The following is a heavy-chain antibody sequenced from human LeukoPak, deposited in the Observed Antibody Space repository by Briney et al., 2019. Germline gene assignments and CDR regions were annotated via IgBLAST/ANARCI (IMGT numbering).Heavy chain of an antibody. CDR2: INSDGSST. V-gene: IGHV3-74*01. J-gene: IGHJ5*02. CDR1: GFTFSSYW. Sequence: PGGSLRLSCAASGFTFSSYWMHWVRQAPGKGLVWVSRINSDGSSTSYADSVKGRFTISRDNAKNTLYLQMNSLRAEDTAVYYCARETYYYDRREGFDPWGQGTLVTVSS. D-gene: IGHD3-22*01. CDR3: ARETYYYDRREGFDP.